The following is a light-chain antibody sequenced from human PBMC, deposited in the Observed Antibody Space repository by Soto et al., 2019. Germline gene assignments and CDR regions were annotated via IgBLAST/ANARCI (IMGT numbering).Light chain of an antibody. CDR2: STN. CDR3: VLYMGSGIWV. V-gene: IGLV8-61*01. J-gene: IGLJ3*02. CDR1: SGSVSTSYY. Sequence: QTVVTQEPSFSVSPGGTVTLTCGLASGSVSTSYYPSWFQQTPGQAPRTLIYSTNTSSSGVPDGFSGSILGNKAALTITGAQADDESYYYCVLYMGSGIWVFGGGTKLTVL.